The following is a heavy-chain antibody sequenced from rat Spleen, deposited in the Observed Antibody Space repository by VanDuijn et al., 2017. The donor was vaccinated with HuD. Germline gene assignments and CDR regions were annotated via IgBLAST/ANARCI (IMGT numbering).Heavy chain of an antibody. Sequence: EVQLVESDGGLVQPGRSLKLSCAASGFTFSDYYMAWVRQAPTKGLEWVASISPSGGSTYYRDSVKGRFTVSRDNAKSTLYLQMDSLRSEDTATYYCTRENWKPDYWGQGVMVTVSS. V-gene: IGHV5-27*01. D-gene: IGHD4-2*01. CDR1: GFTFSDYY. J-gene: IGHJ2*01. CDR2: ISPSGGST. CDR3: TRENWKPDY.